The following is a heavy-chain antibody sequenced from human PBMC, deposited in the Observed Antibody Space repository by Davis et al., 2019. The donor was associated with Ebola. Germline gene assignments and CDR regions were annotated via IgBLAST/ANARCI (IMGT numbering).Heavy chain of an antibody. D-gene: IGHD6-6*01. CDR1: GFTFSSYG. J-gene: IGHJ6*02. CDR2: IWYDGSNK. Sequence: GESLKISCAASGFTFSSYGMHWVRQAPGKGLEWVAVIWYDGSNKYYADSVKGRFTISRDNSKNTLYLQMNSLRAEDTAVYYCATEYSSSSLVYYYGMDVWGQGTTVTVSS. V-gene: IGHV3-33*01. CDR3: ATEYSSSSLVYYYGMDV.